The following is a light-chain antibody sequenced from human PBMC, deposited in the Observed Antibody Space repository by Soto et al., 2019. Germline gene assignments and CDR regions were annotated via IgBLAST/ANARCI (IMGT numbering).Light chain of an antibody. J-gene: IGKJ3*01. Sequence: EILMTQSPATLSVSPGEGATLSCRASQSVNTNLAWYQQKPGQAPRLLIYGASTGATGIPARFSGSGSGTEFTLTIRRLEPEDFAVYFCQQYDNSPFTFGPGTKVDIK. CDR1: QSVNTN. CDR3: QQYDNSPFT. V-gene: IGKV3-15*01. CDR2: GAS.